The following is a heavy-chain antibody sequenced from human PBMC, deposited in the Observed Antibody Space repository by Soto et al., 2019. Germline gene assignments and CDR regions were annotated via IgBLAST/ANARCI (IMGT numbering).Heavy chain of an antibody. CDR2: ITGSGGDT. J-gene: IGHJ4*02. CDR3: TTAHPRGPDY. Sequence: EVQVLESGGGLEQPGESLRLSCAASGFTFSRYAMGWVRQAPGKGLECVSAITGSGGDTFYADSVKGRFTISRDNSKNTLYLQINSLRVEDTAVYYCTTAHPRGPDYWGQGTLVTVSS. CDR1: GFTFSRYA. V-gene: IGHV3-23*01.